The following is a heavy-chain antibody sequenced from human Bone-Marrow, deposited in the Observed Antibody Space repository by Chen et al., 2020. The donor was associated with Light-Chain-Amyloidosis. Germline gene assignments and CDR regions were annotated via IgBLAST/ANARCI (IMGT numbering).Heavy chain of an antibody. J-gene: IGHJ4*02. CDR1: GYSFTNFW. CDR2: IYPGDSDT. D-gene: IGHD6-19*01. Sequence: EVQLEQSGPEVKKPGESLKISCKGSGYSFTNFWIGWVRQMPGKGLEWMGIIYPGDSDTRYSPSFQGQVTISVDKSISTAHLQWSSLKASDTAVYFCARQNKFSSGWYAYWGQGTLVTVSS. V-gene: IGHV5-51*01. CDR3: ARQNKFSSGWYAY.